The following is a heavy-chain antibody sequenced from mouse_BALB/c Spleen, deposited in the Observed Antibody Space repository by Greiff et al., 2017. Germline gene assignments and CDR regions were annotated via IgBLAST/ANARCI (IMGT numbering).Heavy chain of an antibody. CDR1: GFNIKDYY. CDR2: IDPENGNT. Sequence: EVQGVESGAELVRPGALVKLSCKASGFNIKDYYMHWVKQRPEQGLEWIGWIDPENGNTIYDPKFQGKASITADTSSNTAYLQLSSLTSEDTAVYYCAREGDYYGSSSAWFAYWGQGTLVTVSA. D-gene: IGHD1-1*01. J-gene: IGHJ3*01. CDR3: AREGDYYGSSSAWFAY. V-gene: IGHV14-1*02.